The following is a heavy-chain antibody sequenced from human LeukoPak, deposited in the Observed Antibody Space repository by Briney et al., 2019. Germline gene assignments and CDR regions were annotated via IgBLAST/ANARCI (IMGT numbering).Heavy chain of an antibody. CDR3: ARDGLLWDSSGSSPFDY. Sequence: GGSLRLSCAASGFTFSSYGMHWVRQAPGKGLEWVAVISYDGSNKYYADSVKGRFTISRDNSKNTLYLQMNSLRAEDTAVYYCARDGLLWDSSGSSPFDYWGQGTLVTVSS. D-gene: IGHD3-22*01. J-gene: IGHJ4*02. V-gene: IGHV3-30*03. CDR2: ISYDGSNK. CDR1: GFTFSSYG.